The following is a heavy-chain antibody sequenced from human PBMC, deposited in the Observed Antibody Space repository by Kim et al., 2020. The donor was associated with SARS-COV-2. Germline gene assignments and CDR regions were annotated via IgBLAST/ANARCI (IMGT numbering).Heavy chain of an antibody. V-gene: IGHV4-31*02. D-gene: IGHD1-26*01. Sequence: YTPSLKSRVTISVDTSKNPFSLKLSSVTAADTAVYYCARGARVGATPVDYWGQGTLVTVSS. CDR3: ARGARVGATPVDY. J-gene: IGHJ4*02.